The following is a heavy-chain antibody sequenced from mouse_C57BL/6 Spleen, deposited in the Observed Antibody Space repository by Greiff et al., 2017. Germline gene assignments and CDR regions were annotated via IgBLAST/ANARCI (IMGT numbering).Heavy chain of an antibody. CDR3: ASNYGSRGYYFDY. CDR2: INPYNGGT. CDR1: GYTFTDYY. Sequence: EVQLQQSGPVLVKPGASVKMSCKASGYTFTDYYMNWVKQSHGKSLEWIGVINPYNGGTSYNQKFKGKATLTVDKSSSTAYMELNSLTSEDSAVYDCASNYGSRGYYFDYWGQGTTLTVSS. D-gene: IGHD1-1*01. V-gene: IGHV1-19*01. J-gene: IGHJ2*01.